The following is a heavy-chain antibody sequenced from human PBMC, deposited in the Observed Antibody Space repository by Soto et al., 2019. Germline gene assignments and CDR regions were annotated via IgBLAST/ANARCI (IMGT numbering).Heavy chain of an antibody. CDR2: ISYDGSNK. J-gene: IGHJ4*02. Sequence: QVQLVESGGGVVQPGRSLRLSCAASGFTFSSYAMHWVRQAPGKGLEWVAVISYDGSNKYYADSVKGRFTISRDNSKNTLYLQMNSLRAEDTAVYYCAREAIFATSVDYWGQGNLVTVSS. V-gene: IGHV3-30-3*01. D-gene: IGHD3-9*01. CDR1: GFTFSSYA. CDR3: AREAIFATSVDY.